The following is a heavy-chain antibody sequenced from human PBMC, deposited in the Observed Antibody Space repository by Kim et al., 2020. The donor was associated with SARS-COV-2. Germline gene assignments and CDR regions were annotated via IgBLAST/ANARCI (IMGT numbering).Heavy chain of an antibody. Sequence: GGSLRLSCAASGFTLSSNWMHWVRQTPGKGLVWVSRIRGDGRTTTYADSVKGRFTISRDDGTNTLYLQVNNLIAEDTAVYHCVRGMGYAFVIWGQGTLV. CDR1: GFTLSSNW. V-gene: IGHV3-74*01. CDR2: IRGDGRTT. D-gene: IGHD5-12*01. CDR3: VRGMGYAFVI. J-gene: IGHJ3*02.